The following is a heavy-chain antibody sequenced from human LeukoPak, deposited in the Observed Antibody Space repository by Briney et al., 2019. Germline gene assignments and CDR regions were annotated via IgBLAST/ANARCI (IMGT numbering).Heavy chain of an antibody. V-gene: IGHV1-69*13. CDR3: ARSGRGLGYCSSTSCPDLDY. Sequence: GASVKVSCEASGGTLSSYAISWVRQAPGQGLEWMGGIIHIYGTANYAQKFQGRVTITANESTSTAYMELSSLRSEDTAVYYCARSGRGLGYCSSTSCPDLDYWGQGTLVTVSS. CDR2: IIHIYGTA. CDR1: GGTLSSYA. J-gene: IGHJ4*02. D-gene: IGHD2-2*03.